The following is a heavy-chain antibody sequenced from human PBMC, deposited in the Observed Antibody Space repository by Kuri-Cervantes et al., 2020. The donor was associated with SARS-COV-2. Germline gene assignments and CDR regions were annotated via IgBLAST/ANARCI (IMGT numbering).Heavy chain of an antibody. CDR1: GGSISSGDYY. J-gene: IGHJ4*02. CDR3: ARQNWSYYFDY. V-gene: IGHV4-61*08. Sequence: SETLSLTCTVSGGSISSGDYYWSWIRQPPGKGLEWIGYIYYSGSTNYNPSLKSRVTMSVDTSKNQFSLKLSSVTAADTAVYYCARQNWSYYFDYWGQGTLVTVSS. D-gene: IGHD1-1*01. CDR2: IYYSGST.